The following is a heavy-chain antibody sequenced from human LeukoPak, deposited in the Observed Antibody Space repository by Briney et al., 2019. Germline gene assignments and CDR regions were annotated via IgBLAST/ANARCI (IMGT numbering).Heavy chain of an antibody. D-gene: IGHD6-19*01. V-gene: IGHV4-59*01. CDR3: ARDHSSGWKLDAFDI. CDR2: IYYSGST. J-gene: IGHJ3*02. CDR1: GGSISSYY. Sequence: SETLSLTCTVSGGSISSYYWSWIRQPPGKGLEWIGYIYYSGSTNYNPSLKSRVTISVDTSKNQFSLKLRSVTAADTAVYYCARDHSSGWKLDAFDIWGQGTMVTVSS.